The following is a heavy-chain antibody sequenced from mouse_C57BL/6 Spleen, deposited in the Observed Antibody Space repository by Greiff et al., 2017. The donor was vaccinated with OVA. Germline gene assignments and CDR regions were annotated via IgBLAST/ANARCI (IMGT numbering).Heavy chain of an antibody. CDR1: GFTFSSYA. CDR2: ISDGGSYT. Sequence: EVKVEESGGGLVKPGGSLKLSCAASGFTFSSYAMSWVRQTPEKRLEWVATISDGGSYTYYPDNVKGRFTISRDNAKNNLYLQMSHLKSEDTAMYYCARDGGLLDYFDYWGQGTTLTVSS. CDR3: ARDGGLLDYFDY. D-gene: IGHD2-3*01. J-gene: IGHJ2*01. V-gene: IGHV5-4*01.